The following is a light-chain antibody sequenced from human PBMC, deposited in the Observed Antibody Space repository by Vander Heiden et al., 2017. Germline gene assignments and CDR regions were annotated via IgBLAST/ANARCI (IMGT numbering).Light chain of an antibody. CDR3: QSYDTSLSAYV. CDR2: GHT. V-gene: IGLV1-40*01. Sequence: QSVLTHPPSVSGAPGQRVTISCSGSSSNIGPGYDVHWYQQLPGTAPNLLIYGHTNRSSGVPERFSGSKSGTSASLAITGRQAEDEADYYCQSYDTSLSAYVFGTGTKVTVL. CDR1: SSNIGPGYD. J-gene: IGLJ1*01.